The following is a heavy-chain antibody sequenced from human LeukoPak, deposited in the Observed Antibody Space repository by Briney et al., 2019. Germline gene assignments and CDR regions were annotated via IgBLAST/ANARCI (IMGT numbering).Heavy chain of an antibody. Sequence: SETLSLTCAVYGGSFSGYYWSWIRQPPGKGLEWIGEINHSGSTNYNPSLKSRVTISVDTSKNQFSLKLSSVTAADTAVYYCARQDGAVAPAGSNDYWGQGTLVTVSS. CDR3: ARQDGAVAPAGSNDY. CDR1: GGSFSGYY. J-gene: IGHJ4*02. V-gene: IGHV4-34*01. CDR2: INHSGST. D-gene: IGHD6-19*01.